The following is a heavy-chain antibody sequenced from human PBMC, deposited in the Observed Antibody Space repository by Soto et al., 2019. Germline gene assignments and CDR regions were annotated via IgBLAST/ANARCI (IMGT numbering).Heavy chain of an antibody. J-gene: IGHJ2*01. D-gene: IGHD4-17*01. CDR3: ARQWDYGDYIWYFDL. CDR2: IYYSGST. V-gene: IGHV4-39*01. CDR1: GGSISSSSYY. Sequence: SETLSLTCTVSGGSISSSSYYWGWIRQPPGKGLGWIGSIYYSGSTYYNPSLKSRVTISVDTSKNQFSLKLSSVTAADTAVYYCARQWDYGDYIWYFDLWGRGTLVTVSS.